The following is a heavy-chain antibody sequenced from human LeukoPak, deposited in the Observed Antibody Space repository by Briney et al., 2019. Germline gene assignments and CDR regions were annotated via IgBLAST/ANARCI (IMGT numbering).Heavy chain of an antibody. V-gene: IGHV3-30*18. CDR2: ISYDGSNK. Sequence: GKSLRLSCAASGFTFSSYGMHWVRQAPGKGLEWVAVISYDGSNKYYADSVKGRFTISRDNSKNTLYLQMNSLRAEDTAVYYCAKEGWFGELLYFDYWGQGTLVTVSS. D-gene: IGHD3-10*01. CDR1: GFTFSSYG. J-gene: IGHJ4*02. CDR3: AKEGWFGELLYFDY.